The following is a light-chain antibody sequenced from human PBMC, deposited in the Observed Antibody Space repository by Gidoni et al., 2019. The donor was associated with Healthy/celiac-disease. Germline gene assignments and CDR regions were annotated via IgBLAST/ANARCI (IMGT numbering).Light chain of an antibody. V-gene: IGKV1-39*01. Sequence: IQITQSPSSLSASVGDSVTITCRASQSISSYLNWYQQKPGKAPKLLIYAASSLQSGVPSRFSGSGSGTDFTRTISSLQPEDFETYYCQQSYSTPLTCGGGTKVEIK. CDR2: AAS. J-gene: IGKJ4*01. CDR1: QSISSY. CDR3: QQSYSTPLT.